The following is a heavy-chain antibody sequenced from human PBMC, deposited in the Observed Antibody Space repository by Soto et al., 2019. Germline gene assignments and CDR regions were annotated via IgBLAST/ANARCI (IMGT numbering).Heavy chain of an antibody. CDR3: ARVVGYCSSTSCYWNWFDP. D-gene: IGHD2-2*01. CDR2: IIPIFGTA. J-gene: IGHJ5*02. V-gene: IGHV1-69*13. Sequence: SVKVSCKASGGTFSSYAISWVRQAPGQGLEWMGGIIPIFGTANYAQKFQGRVTITAGESTSTAYMELSSLISEDTAVYYCARVVGYCSSTSCYWNWFDPWGQGTLVTVSS. CDR1: GGTFSSYA.